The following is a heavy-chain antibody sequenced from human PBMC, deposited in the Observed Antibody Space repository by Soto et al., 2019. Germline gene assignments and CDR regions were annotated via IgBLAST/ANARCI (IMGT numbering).Heavy chain of an antibody. D-gene: IGHD3-22*01. CDR2: IKQDGSEK. V-gene: IGHV3-7*01. CDR3: ARDANGYFDSSGYYLQDAYAI. J-gene: IGHJ3*02. CDR1: GFSFSSWW. Sequence: GGSLRLSCAVSGFSFSSWWMSWVRQAPGKGLEWVANIKQDGSEKYYVDSVKGRFTVSRDNAKKSVYLYMNSLRAEDTAVYYCARDANGYFDSSGYYLQDAYAIWGHGTMVTVSS.